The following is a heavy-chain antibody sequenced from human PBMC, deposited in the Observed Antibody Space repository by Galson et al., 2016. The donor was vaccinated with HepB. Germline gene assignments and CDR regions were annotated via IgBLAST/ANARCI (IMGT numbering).Heavy chain of an antibody. CDR2: IWYDGSNE. CDR1: GFTFSSYG. Sequence: SLRLSCAASGFTFSSYGMHWVRQAPGKGLEWVAVIWYDGSNEYYADSVKGRFTISRDNSKNTLYLQMNSLRAEDTAVYYCAGDRGEYSRPWAGGMDVWGQGTTVTVSS. J-gene: IGHJ6*02. D-gene: IGHD6-6*01. V-gene: IGHV3-33*01. CDR3: AGDRGEYSRPWAGGMDV.